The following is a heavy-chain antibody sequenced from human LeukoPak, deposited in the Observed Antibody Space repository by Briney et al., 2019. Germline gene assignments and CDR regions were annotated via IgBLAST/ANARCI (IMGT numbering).Heavy chain of an antibody. Sequence: GGSLRLSCAASGFTFDDYAMNWVRQAPGKGLEWVSLISWNGGTTYNADSVKGRFTLSRDNSKNSLYLQMNSLRAEHTALYYCAKGRGRGLRYYFDYWGQGTLVTVSS. CDR1: GFTFDDYA. CDR3: AKGRGRGLRYYFDY. D-gene: IGHD3-16*01. V-gene: IGHV3-43D*03. J-gene: IGHJ4*02. CDR2: ISWNGGTT.